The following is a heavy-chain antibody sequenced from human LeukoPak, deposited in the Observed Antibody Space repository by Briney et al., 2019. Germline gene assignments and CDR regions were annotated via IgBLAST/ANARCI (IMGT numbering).Heavy chain of an antibody. D-gene: IGHD6-19*01. CDR3: ASGDGWLIDY. V-gene: IGHV4-59*12. Sequence: SETLSLTWTVSGGHIGSFFWNWIRKPPGEGLGMIGYIDNSGSPTYSPSLQSRITMSGDTSMNKSSLKWICLPAADTAMYYCASGDGWLIDYWGQGTMVSVSS. CDR2: IDNSGSP. J-gene: IGHJ4*02. CDR1: GGHIGSFF.